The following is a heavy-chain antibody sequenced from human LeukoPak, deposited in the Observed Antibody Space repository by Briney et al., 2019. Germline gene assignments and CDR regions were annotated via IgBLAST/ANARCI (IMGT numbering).Heavy chain of an antibody. CDR2: IYYSGST. D-gene: IGHD5-24*01. V-gene: IGHV4-39*01. CDR1: GGSISSSSYY. CDR3: ARLKNRDGYNRALVFYFDC. J-gene: IGHJ4*02. Sequence: SETLSLTCTVSGGSISSSSYYWGWIRQPPGKGLEWIGSIYYSGSTYYNPSLKSRVTISVDTSKNQFSLKLSSVTAADTAVYYCARLKNRDGYNRALVFYFDCWGQGTLVTVSS.